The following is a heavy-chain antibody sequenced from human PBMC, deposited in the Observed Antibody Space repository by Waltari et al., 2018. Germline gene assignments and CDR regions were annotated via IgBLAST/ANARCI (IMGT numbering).Heavy chain of an antibody. Sequence: EVQLVESGGGLIQPGGSLRLSCAASGFTVSSNYMSWVRQAPGKGLEWVSVIYSGGSTYYADSVKGRFTISRDNSKNTLYLQMNSLRAEDTAVYYCARGCEGATFAFDIWGQGTMVTVSS. J-gene: IGHJ3*02. D-gene: IGHD1-26*01. CDR3: ARGCEGATFAFDI. V-gene: IGHV3-53*01. CDR1: GFTVSSNY. CDR2: IYSGGST.